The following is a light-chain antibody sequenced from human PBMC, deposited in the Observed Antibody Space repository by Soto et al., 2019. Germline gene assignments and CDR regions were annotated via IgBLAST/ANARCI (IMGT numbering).Light chain of an antibody. V-gene: IGKV3-20*01. CDR3: QQYGSSTRT. J-gene: IGKJ1*01. CDR2: AAS. Sequence: EIVFTQSPGILSLSPGERATLSCRASQSVSNNYLAWYQQTLGQTPRLLIYAASSRETGIPDRFSGSGSGTEFSLTISRLEAEDFEVDDCQQYGSSTRTFGQGTKVDIK. CDR1: QSVSNNY.